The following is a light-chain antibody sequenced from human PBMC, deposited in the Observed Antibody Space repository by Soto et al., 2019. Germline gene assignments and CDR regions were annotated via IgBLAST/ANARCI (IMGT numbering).Light chain of an antibody. CDR1: SGYSNYK. J-gene: IGLJ2*01. CDR3: GADHGSGSNFVVV. CDR2: VGNGGIVG. V-gene: IGLV9-49*01. Sequence: QSVLTQPPSASASLGASVTLTCTLSSGYSNYKVDWYQQRPGKGPRFVMRVGNGGIVGSKGDGIPDRFSVLGSGLNRYLTIQNIQEEDESDYHCGADHGSGSNFVVVFGGGTKVTVL.